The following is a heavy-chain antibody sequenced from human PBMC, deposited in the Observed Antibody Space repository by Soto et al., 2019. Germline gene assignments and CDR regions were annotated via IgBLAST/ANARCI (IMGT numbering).Heavy chain of an antibody. CDR1: GFTFSRYA. Sequence: EVQLLESGGGLVQPGGSLRLSCAASGFTFSRYAMSWVRQAPGKGLEWVSAISGSGGTTYYADSVKGRFTISRDNSKNTLYLQMSSLIAEDTAVYYCAKDLSRTSGWYFDRSDYWGQGTLVTVSS. J-gene: IGHJ4*02. V-gene: IGHV3-23*01. CDR3: AKDLSRTSGWYFDRSDY. D-gene: IGHD6-19*01. CDR2: ISGSGGTT.